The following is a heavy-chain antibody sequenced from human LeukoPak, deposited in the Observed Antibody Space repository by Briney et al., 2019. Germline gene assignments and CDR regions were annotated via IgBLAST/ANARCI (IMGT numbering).Heavy chain of an antibody. CDR1: GFTFSSYW. CDR3: ASHYSYGKTFDY. CDR2: INSDGSST. D-gene: IGHD5-18*01. J-gene: IGHJ4*02. V-gene: IGHV3-74*01. Sequence: GGSLRLSCAASGFTFSSYWMHWVRQAPGKGLVWVSRINSDGSSTSSADSVKGRFTVSRDNAKNTLYLQMNSLRAEDTAVYYCASHYSYGKTFDYWGRGTLVTVSS.